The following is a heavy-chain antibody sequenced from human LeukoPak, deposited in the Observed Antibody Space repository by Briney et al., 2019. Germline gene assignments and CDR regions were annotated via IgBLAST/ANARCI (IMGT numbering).Heavy chain of an antibody. CDR2: INHSGST. Sequence: SETLSLTCAVYGGSFSGYYWSWIRQPPGKGLEWIGEINHSGSTNYNPSLKSRVTISVDTSKNQFSLKLSSVTAADTAVYYCARHRFNYYYDSSGFAPGDDYWGQGTLVTVSS. V-gene: IGHV4-34*01. D-gene: IGHD3-22*01. CDR3: ARHRFNYYYDSSGFAPGDDY. CDR1: GGSFSGYY. J-gene: IGHJ4*02.